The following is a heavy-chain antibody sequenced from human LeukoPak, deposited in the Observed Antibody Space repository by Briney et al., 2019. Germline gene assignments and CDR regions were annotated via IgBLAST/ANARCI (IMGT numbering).Heavy chain of an antibody. CDR2: IKSKTDGGTI. Sequence: GGSLRLSCAASGFIISDDWMSWVRQAPGKGLEWVGRIKSKTDGGTIDYAAPVKGRFTISRDDSKNTLFLQMNSLKIEDTAVYYCTTDRFDWGQGTLVTVSS. J-gene: IGHJ4*02. CDR1: GFIISDDW. D-gene: IGHD3-16*01. V-gene: IGHV3-15*01. CDR3: TTDRFD.